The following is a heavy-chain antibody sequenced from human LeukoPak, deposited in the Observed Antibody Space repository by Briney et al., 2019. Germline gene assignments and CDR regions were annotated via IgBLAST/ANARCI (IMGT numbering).Heavy chain of an antibody. CDR1: GFTFSSYA. V-gene: IGHV3-23*01. J-gene: IGHJ2*01. D-gene: IGHD3-3*01. Sequence: GGSLRLSCAASGFTFSSYAMSWVRQAPGKGLEWVSAISGSGGSTYYADSVKGRFTISRDNSKNTLYLQMNSLRAEDTAVYYCAKRPQYDFWSAMGWYFDLWGRGTLVTVSS. CDR2: ISGSGGST. CDR3: AKRPQYDFWSAMGWYFDL.